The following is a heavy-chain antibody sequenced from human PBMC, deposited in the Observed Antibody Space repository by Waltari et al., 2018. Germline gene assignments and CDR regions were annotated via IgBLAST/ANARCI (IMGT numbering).Heavy chain of an antibody. CDR2: ISSGAGRIT. Sequence: QVQLVESGGGLVKPGGSLRLSCDASGFTFSDYYMNWIRQAPGKGLECVSYISSGAGRITSYADSVKGRFTISRDNTRNSLYLQMNSLRAEDTAVYYCARAGAMDVWGQGTTVTVSS. J-gene: IGHJ6*02. CDR1: GFTFSDYY. CDR3: ARAGAMDV. V-gene: IGHV3-11*01.